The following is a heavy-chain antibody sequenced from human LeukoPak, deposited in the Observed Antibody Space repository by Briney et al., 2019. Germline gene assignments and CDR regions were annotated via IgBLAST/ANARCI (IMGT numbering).Heavy chain of an antibody. J-gene: IGHJ4*02. V-gene: IGHV4-30-2*01. CDR2: IYHSGST. CDR1: GGSISSGGYY. CDR3: ARGSYYYGSGSYYLDY. D-gene: IGHD3-10*01. Sequence: SETLSLTCTVSGGSISSGGYYWSWIRQPPGKGLEWIGYIYHSGSTYYNPSLKSRVTISVDRSKNQFSLKLSSVTAADTAVYYCARGSYYYGSGSYYLDYWGQGTLVTVSS.